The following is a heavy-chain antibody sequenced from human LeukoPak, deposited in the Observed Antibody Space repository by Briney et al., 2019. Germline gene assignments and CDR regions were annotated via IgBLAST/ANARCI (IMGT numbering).Heavy chain of an antibody. CDR3: ARGVLAGYDYSGSPFYNLFDP. V-gene: IGHV1-2*02. Sequence: ASVKVSCMASGYTFSDYYIHWVRQAPGQGLEWMGWINPNSGGTKYAQKFQGRVTMTRDTSISTAYVELSRLRSDDTAVYYCARGVLAGYDYSGSPFYNLFDPWGQGTLSPSPQ. J-gene: IGHJ5*02. CDR1: GYTFSDYY. CDR2: INPNSGGT. D-gene: IGHD3-22*01.